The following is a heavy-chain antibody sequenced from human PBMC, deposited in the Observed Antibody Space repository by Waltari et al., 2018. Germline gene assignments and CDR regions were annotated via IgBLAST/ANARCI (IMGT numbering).Heavy chain of an antibody. CDR2: ISYSWIT. CDR3: ARFSKSANWIDP. V-gene: IGHV4-39*01. Sequence: QLQLQESGPGLVKPSETLSLTCTVSGGSISSSGSYWGWIRQPPGKGLEWIGSISYSWITYYNPALMMRVTIAVDTSKNQFSLKLTSVIAAETAVFYCARFSKSANWIDPWGQGTLVTVSS. CDR1: GGSISSSGSY. D-gene: IGHD3-3*02. J-gene: IGHJ5*02.